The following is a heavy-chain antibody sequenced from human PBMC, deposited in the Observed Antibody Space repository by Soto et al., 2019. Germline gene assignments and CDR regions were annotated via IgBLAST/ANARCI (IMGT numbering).Heavy chain of an antibody. CDR2: IYYSGNT. V-gene: IGHV4-59*08. CDR3: ARRYGSAFDI. CDR1: GGSISGHY. D-gene: IGHD3-10*01. J-gene: IGHJ3*02. Sequence: TLSLTCTVSGGSISGHYWSWIRQPPGKGLEWIGCIYYSGNTYYNPSLKRRFTISVDTSKNQFSLKLSSVTVADTAVYYCARRYGSAFDIWGQGTMVTVSS.